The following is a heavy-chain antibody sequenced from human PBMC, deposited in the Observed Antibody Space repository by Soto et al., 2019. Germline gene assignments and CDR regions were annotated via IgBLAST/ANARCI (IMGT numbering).Heavy chain of an antibody. Sequence: ASVKVSCKASGYTFTSYAMHWVRQAPGQRLECMGWINDGNGNTKYSKKFQGRVTITRDTSASTAYMELSSLRSEDTAVYYCAMIAAAPYCGGDCYFGPFDPWGQGTLVTVSS. J-gene: IGHJ5*02. D-gene: IGHD2-21*02. CDR3: AMIAAAPYCGGDCYFGPFDP. CDR2: INDGNGNT. CDR1: GYTFTSYA. V-gene: IGHV1-3*01.